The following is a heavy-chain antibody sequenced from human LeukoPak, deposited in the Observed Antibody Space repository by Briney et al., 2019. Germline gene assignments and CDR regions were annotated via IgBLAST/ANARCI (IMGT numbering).Heavy chain of an antibody. CDR1: GGSINNYY. CDR2: IYYSGST. CDR3: ARDQGRWLVRTFDY. V-gene: IGHV4-59*12. D-gene: IGHD6-19*01. J-gene: IGHJ4*02. Sequence: PSETLSLTCTVSGGSINNYYWSWIRQPPGKGLEWIGYIYYSGSTNYNPSLKSRVTISVDTSKNQFSLKLSSVTAADTAVYYCARDQGRWLVRTFDYWGQGTLVTVSS.